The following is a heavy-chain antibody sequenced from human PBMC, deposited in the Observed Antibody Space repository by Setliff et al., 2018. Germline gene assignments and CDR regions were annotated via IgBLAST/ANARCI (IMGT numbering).Heavy chain of an antibody. V-gene: IGHV3-7*01. CDR2: IKQDGSTK. J-gene: IGHJ3*02. D-gene: IGHD3-22*01. CDR1: GFGFSRHW. CDR3: VRDDADNYDAFDN. Sequence: GESLKISCVVSGFGFSRHWMSWVRQAPGKGLEWVADIKQDGSTKYYLDSVKGRFTISRDNAKRSLYLQMNGLRADDTGVYYCVRDDADNYDAFDNWGQGTLVTVSS.